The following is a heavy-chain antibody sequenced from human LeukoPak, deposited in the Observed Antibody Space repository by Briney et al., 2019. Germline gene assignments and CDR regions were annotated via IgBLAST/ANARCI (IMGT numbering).Heavy chain of an antibody. J-gene: IGHJ5*02. D-gene: IGHD3-10*01. CDR3: ARALRGSSGSVVDP. Sequence: ASVKVSCKASGYTFTSYGISWVRQAPGQGLEWMGWISAYNGNTNYAQKLQGRVTMTTDTSTSTAFMELRSLRSDDTAVYYCARALRGSSGSVVDPWGQGTLVTVSS. CDR2: ISAYNGNT. CDR1: GYTFTSYG. V-gene: IGHV1-18*01.